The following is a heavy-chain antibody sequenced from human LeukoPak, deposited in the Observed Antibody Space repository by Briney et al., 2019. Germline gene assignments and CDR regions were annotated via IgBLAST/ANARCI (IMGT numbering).Heavy chain of an antibody. J-gene: IGHJ5*02. CDR3: ARDGGEEGYGDYGQNWFDP. CDR1: GGSISSNSYY. V-gene: IGHV4-39*07. D-gene: IGHD4-17*01. Sequence: SETLSLTCAVSGGSISSNSYYWGWIRQPPGKGLEWIGSIYYSGSTYYNPSLKSRVTISVDTSKNQFSLKLSSVTAADTAVYYCARDGGEEGYGDYGQNWFDPWGQGTLVTVSS. CDR2: IYYSGST.